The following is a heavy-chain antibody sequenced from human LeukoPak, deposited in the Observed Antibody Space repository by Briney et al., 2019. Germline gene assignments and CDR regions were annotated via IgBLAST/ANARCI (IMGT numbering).Heavy chain of an antibody. Sequence: SETLSLTCTVSGGSISSSSYYWGWIRQPPGKGLEWIGSIYYSGSTYYNPSLKSRVTISVDTSKNQFSLKLSSVTAADTAVYYCARSSSGTSIWYYYYYMDVWGKGTTVTVSS. J-gene: IGHJ6*03. D-gene: IGHD3-22*01. CDR1: GGSISSSSYY. CDR3: ARSSSGTSIWYYYYYMDV. V-gene: IGHV4-39*07. CDR2: IYYSGST.